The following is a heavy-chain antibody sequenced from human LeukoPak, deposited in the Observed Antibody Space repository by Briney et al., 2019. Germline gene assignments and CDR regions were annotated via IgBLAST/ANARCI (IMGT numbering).Heavy chain of an antibody. J-gene: IGHJ4*02. Sequence: SVKVSCKASGGTFSSYAIGWVRQAPGQGLEWVGGIIPIFGTANYAQKFQRRVTITADESTRTAYMALISMRFEDTAVYDCARQWLAFDYWGQGTLVTVSS. D-gene: IGHD6-19*01. V-gene: IGHV1-69*13. CDR3: ARQWLAFDY. CDR1: GGTFSSYA. CDR2: IIPIFGTA.